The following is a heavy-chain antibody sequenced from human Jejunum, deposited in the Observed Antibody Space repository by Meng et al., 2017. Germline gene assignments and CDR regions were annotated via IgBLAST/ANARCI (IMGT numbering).Heavy chain of an antibody. V-gene: IGHV1-18*01. CDR2: IATHNDDT. D-gene: IGHD2-2*02. J-gene: IGHJ4*02. Sequence: ASVKVSCKPSGYTFRNYGISWVRQAPGQGLEWMGWIATHNDDTSYAQRLQGRDTMTTDITTNTVFMELRHLTSDDTAMYYCAVDSSSSTSYSFEYWGQGTPVTVSS. CDR1: GYTFRNYG. CDR3: AVDSSSSTSYSFEY.